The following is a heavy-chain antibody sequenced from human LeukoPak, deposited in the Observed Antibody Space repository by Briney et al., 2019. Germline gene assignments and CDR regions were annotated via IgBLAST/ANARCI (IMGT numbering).Heavy chain of an antibody. CDR2: MNPNSGNT. CDR1: GYTFTSYD. J-gene: IGHJ5*02. CDR3: ARTRVFRGVPIFPNWFDP. V-gene: IGHV1-8*02. Sequence: ASVKVSCKASGYTFTSYDINWVRQATGQGLEWMGWMNPNSGNTGYAQKFQGRVTMTRDTSTSTVYMELSSLRSEDTAVYYCARTRVFRGVPIFPNWFDPWGQGTLVTVSS. D-gene: IGHD3-10*01.